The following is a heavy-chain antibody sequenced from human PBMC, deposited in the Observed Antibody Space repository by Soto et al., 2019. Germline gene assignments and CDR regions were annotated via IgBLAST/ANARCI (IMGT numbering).Heavy chain of an antibody. CDR3: ARGMVKASYYYYGMDV. CDR2: IIPIFGTA. CDR1: GGTFSSYA. Sequence: GASVKVSCKASGGTFSSYAISWVRQAPGQGLEWMGGIIPIFGTANYAQKFQGRVTITADESTSTAYMELSSLRSEDTAVYYCARGMVKASYYYYGMDVWGQGTTVTVSS. V-gene: IGHV1-69*13. J-gene: IGHJ6*02. D-gene: IGHD5-18*01.